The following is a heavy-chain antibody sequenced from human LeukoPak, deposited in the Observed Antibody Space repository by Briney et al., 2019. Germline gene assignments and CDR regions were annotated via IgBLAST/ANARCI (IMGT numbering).Heavy chain of an antibody. Sequence: SETLSLTCTVSGGSISSYYWSWIRQPAGKGLEWIGRIYTSGSTNYNPSLKSRVTMSVDTSKNQFSLKLSSVTAADTAVYYCARSPLLGSLEWLLGDYYYMDVWGKGTTVTVSS. CDR2: IYTSGST. J-gene: IGHJ6*03. CDR3: ARSPLLGSLEWLLGDYYYMDV. D-gene: IGHD3-3*01. V-gene: IGHV4-4*07. CDR1: GGSISSYY.